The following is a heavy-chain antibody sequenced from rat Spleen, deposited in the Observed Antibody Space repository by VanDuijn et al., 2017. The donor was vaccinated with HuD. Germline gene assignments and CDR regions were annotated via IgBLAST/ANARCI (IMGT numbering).Heavy chain of an antibody. D-gene: IGHD1-1*01. CDR3: ASLLPYYYVMDA. V-gene: IGHV5-22*01. CDR2: ISYEGSST. J-gene: IGHJ4*01. CDR1: GFTFSDYY. Sequence: EVQLVESGGGLVQPGRSMKLSCAASGFTFSDYYMAWVRQAPKKGLEWVASISYEGSSTYYGDSVKGRFTISRDNAKSTLYLQMNSLRSEDTATYYCASLLPYYYVMDAWGQGASVTVSS.